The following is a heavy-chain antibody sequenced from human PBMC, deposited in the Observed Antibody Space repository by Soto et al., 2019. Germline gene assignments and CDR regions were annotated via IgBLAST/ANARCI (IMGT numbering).Heavy chain of an antibody. CDR3: VRENEMAGAASAFEY. V-gene: IGHV3-21*06. CDR1: GFRFNSYS. CDR2: IDARSNYI. D-gene: IGHD2-15*01. Sequence: GGSLRLSCEASGFRFNSYSMNWVRQAPQKGLEWVSLIDARSNYIYYADSVKGRFTISRDNARNSLYLQMDSLRVEDTAVYYCVRENEMAGAASAFEYWGQGTPVTVSS. J-gene: IGHJ4*02.